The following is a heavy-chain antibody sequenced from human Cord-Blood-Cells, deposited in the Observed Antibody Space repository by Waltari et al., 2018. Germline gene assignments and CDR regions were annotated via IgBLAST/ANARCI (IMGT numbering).Heavy chain of an antibody. D-gene: IGHD3-3*01. V-gene: IGHV4-34*01. Sequence: QVQLQQWGAGLLKPSETLSLTCAVYGGSFSGYYWSWIRQPPGKGLEWIGEINHSGSTNDNPSLKSRVTISVDTSKNQFSLKLSSVTAADTAVYYCARVTYDFWSGYYEYFQHWGQGTLVTVSS. J-gene: IGHJ1*01. CDR3: ARVTYDFWSGYYEYFQH. CDR2: INHSGST. CDR1: GGSFSGYY.